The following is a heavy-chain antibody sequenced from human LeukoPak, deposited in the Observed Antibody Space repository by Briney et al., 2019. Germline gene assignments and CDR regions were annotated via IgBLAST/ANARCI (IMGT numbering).Heavy chain of an antibody. J-gene: IGHJ1*01. CDR3: ARDYNLFKVGSSAAGYFQH. D-gene: IGHD1-26*01. CDR2: ISAYNGNT. V-gene: IGHV1-18*01. CDR1: GYTFTSYG. Sequence: ASVKVSCKASGYTFTSYGISWVRQAPGQGLEWMGWISAYNGNTNYAQKFQGRVTTTTDTSTSTGYMELRSLRSDDTAVYYCARDYNLFKVGSSAAGYFQHWGQGTLVTVSS.